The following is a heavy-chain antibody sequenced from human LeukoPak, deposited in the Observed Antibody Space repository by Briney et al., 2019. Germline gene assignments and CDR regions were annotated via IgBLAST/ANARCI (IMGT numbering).Heavy chain of an antibody. D-gene: IGHD2-2*01. J-gene: IGHJ6*03. V-gene: IGHV4-59*12. CDR2: IYYSGST. Sequence: SETLSLTCTVSGGSINSYYWSWIRQPPGKGLEWIGYIYYSGSTNYNPSLKSRVTISVDTSKNQFSLKLSSVTAADTAVYYCARERVPAAMDGYYMDVWGKGTTVTVSS. CDR1: GGSINSYY. CDR3: ARERVPAAMDGYYMDV.